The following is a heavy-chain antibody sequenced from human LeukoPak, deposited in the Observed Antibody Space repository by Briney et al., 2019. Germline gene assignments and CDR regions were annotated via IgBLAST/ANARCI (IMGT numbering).Heavy chain of an antibody. Sequence: SGGSLRLSCAASGFTFSSYWMSWVRQAPGKGLECVANIKQDGSEKYYVDSVKGRFTISRDNAKNSLYLQMNSLRAEDTAVYYCARSGRICSGGSCYYRYWGPGTLVTVSS. V-gene: IGHV3-7*01. D-gene: IGHD2-15*01. CDR2: IKQDGSEK. CDR1: GFTFSSYW. J-gene: IGHJ4*02. CDR3: ARSGRICSGGSCYYRY.